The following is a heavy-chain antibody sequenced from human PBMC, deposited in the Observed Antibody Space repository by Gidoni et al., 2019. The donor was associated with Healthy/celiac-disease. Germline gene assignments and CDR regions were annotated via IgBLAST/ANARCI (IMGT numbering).Heavy chain of an antibody. CDR3: AKDLRFLGAFDI. Sequence: EVQLVESGGGLVQPGRSLRLSCAASGFTFDDYAMHWVRQAPGKGLEWVSGISWNSGSIGYADSVKGRFTISRDNAKNSLYLQMNSLRAEDTALYYCAKDLRFLGAFDIWGQGTMVTVSS. CDR2: ISWNSGSI. V-gene: IGHV3-9*01. D-gene: IGHD3-10*01. J-gene: IGHJ3*02. CDR1: GFTFDDYA.